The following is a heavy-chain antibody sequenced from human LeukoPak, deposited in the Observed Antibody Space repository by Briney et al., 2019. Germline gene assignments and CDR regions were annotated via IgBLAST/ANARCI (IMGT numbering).Heavy chain of an antibody. J-gene: IGHJ1*01. CDR3: ARDAHTFSSTWFNEYFQH. D-gene: IGHD2-2*01. CDR2: ISYDGSNK. CDR1: GFTFSSYG. Sequence: GGSLRLSCAASGFTFSSYGMHWVRQAPGKGLEWVAVISYDGSNKYYADSVKGRFTISRDNSKNTLYLQMNSLRTEDTAVYYCARDAHTFSSTWFNEYFQHWGQGTLVTVSS. V-gene: IGHV3-30*03.